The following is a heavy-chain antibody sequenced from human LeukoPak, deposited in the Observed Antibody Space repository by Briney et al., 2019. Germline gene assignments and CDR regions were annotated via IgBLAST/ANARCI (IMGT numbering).Heavy chain of an antibody. CDR1: GGSISSYY. Sequence: SETLSLTCTVSGGSISSYYWSWIRQPPGKGLEWIGYIYYSGSTNYNPSLKSRVTISVDTSKNQFSLKLSSVTAADTAVYYCARAERYSSGRRYWGQGTLVTDSS. CDR2: IYYSGST. D-gene: IGHD6-19*01. J-gene: IGHJ4*02. V-gene: IGHV4-59*12. CDR3: ARAERYSSGRRY.